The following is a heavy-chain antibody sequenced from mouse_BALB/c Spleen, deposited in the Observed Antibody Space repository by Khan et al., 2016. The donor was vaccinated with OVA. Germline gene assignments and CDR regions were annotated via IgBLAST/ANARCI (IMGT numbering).Heavy chain of an antibody. V-gene: IGHV1S137*01. J-gene: IGHJ3*01. D-gene: IGHD2-1*01. CDR2: ISTYYGDV. CDR1: GYTFTDFA. CDR3: VRGRGKSRFAY. Sequence: QVRLQQSGAELVRPGVSVRISCKGSGYTFTDFAMHWVKQSHAKSLEWLGVISTYYGDVDYNHKFRDKATMTVDKSSSTAYMELAGLTSEDSAIYYGVRGRGKSRFAYWGQGTLVTVSA.